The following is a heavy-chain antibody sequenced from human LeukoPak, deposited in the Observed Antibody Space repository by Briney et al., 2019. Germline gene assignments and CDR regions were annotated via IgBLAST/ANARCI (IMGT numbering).Heavy chain of an antibody. V-gene: IGHV4-61*02. Sequence: SQTLSLTCTVSGGSISSYYWTWIRQPAGKGLEYLGRIHASGNTYYNPSLNSRVAISIDTSKNQFSLKVSSVAAADAAVYYCARDLGYGYYFYYYLDVWGKGTTVTVSS. CDR2: IHASGNT. J-gene: IGHJ6*03. D-gene: IGHD5-18*01. CDR1: GGSISSYY. CDR3: ARDLGYGYYFYYYLDV.